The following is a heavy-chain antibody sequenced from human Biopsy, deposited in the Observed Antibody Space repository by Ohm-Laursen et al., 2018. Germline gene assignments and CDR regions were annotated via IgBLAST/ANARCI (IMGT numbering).Heavy chain of an antibody. CDR1: GDSITNTIYY. D-gene: IGHD3-22*01. Sequence: SQTLSLTCTVSGDSITNTIYYWAWIRQHPGKGLEWIGNIYYDGTTYYNPSLKSRFTISVDTSKNQFSLKLSSVTAADTAVYYCASDRGGYNYYYAMDVWGQGTTVTVSS. V-gene: IGHV4-31*03. J-gene: IGHJ6*02. CDR3: ASDRGGYNYYYAMDV. CDR2: IYYDGTT.